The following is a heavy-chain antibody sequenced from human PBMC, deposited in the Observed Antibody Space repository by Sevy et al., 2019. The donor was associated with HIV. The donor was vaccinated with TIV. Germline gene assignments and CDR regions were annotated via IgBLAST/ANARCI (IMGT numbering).Heavy chain of an antibody. D-gene: IGHD3-9*01. J-gene: IGHJ5*02. CDR2: IKQDGSEK. V-gene: IGHV3-7*01. CDR1: GFTFSSYW. Sequence: GGSLRLSCAASGFTFSSYWMSWVRQAPGKGLEWVANIKQDGSEKYYVDSVKGRFTISRDNAKNSLYLQMNSLRAEDTAVYYCARGGTNYDILIGYYRFDPWGQGTLVTVSS. CDR3: ARGGTNYDILIGYYRFDP.